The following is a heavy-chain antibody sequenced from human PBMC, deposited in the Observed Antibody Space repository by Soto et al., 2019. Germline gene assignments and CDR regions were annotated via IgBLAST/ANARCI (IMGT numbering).Heavy chain of an antibody. CDR1: GFTFSSYA. Sequence: EVQLLESGGGLVQPGWSLRLSCAASGFTFSSYAMSWVRQAPGKGLEWVSAISGSGGSTYYADSVKGRFTISRDNSKNTLYLQMNSLRAEDTAVYYCAKATMGSGSKGSGDWGQGTLVTVSS. V-gene: IGHV3-23*01. D-gene: IGHD3-10*01. J-gene: IGHJ4*02. CDR2: ISGSGGST. CDR3: AKATMGSGSKGSGD.